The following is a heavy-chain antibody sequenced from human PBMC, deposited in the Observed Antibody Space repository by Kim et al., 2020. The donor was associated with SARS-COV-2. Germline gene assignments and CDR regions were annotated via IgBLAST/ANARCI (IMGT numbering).Heavy chain of an antibody. D-gene: IGHD6-13*01. Sequence: RYSPSFQGQVTISADTSISTACLQWSSLKASDTAMYYCARRQQLIHFDYWGQGTLVTVSS. V-gene: IGHV5-51*01. CDR3: ARRQQLIHFDY. J-gene: IGHJ4*02.